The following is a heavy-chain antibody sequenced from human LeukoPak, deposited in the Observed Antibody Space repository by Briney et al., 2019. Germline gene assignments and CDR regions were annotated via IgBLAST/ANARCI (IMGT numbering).Heavy chain of an antibody. CDR2: ISSNGGST. V-gene: IGHV3-64*01. Sequence: GGSLRLSCAASGFTFSSYAMHWVRQAPGKGLEYDSAISSNGGSTYYANSVKGRFTISRDNSKNTLYLQMGSLRAEDMAVYYCARAGGEGTAAGTYYVYWGQGTLVTVSS. J-gene: IGHJ4*02. D-gene: IGHD6-13*01. CDR1: GFTFSSYA. CDR3: ARAGGEGTAAGTYYVY.